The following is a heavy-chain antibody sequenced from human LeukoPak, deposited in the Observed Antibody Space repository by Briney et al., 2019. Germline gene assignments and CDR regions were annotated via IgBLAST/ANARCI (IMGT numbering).Heavy chain of an antibody. J-gene: IGHJ3*02. Sequence: SVKVSCKASGGTFSSHAISWVRQAPGQGLEWMGGIIPIFGTANYAQKFQGRVTITTDESTSTAYMELSSLRSEDTAVYYCARGDSLLPITMMGAFDIWGQGTMVTVSS. CDR1: GGTFSSHA. D-gene: IGHD3-22*01. V-gene: IGHV1-69*05. CDR3: ARGDSLLPITMMGAFDI. CDR2: IIPIFGTA.